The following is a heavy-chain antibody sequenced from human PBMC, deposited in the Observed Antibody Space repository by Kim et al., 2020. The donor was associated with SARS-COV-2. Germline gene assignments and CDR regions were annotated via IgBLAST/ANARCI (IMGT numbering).Heavy chain of an antibody. V-gene: IGHV3-7*01. D-gene: IGHD6-19*01. CDR3: ARDRVVNTGWWTTSYPYYGMDV. J-gene: IGHJ6*02. Sequence: GGSLRLSCLASGFSFTNYYMTWVRQAPGKGLEWVANIKEDGSEKYYADAVKGRFTISRDNAKNSLYLQMNGLRAEDTAVYYCARDRVVNTGWWTTSYPYYGMDVWGQGTTITVSS. CDR1: GFSFTNYY. CDR2: IKEDGSEK.